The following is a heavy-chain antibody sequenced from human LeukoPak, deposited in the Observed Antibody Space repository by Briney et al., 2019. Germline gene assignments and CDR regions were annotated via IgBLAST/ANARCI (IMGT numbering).Heavy chain of an antibody. J-gene: IGHJ3*01. CDR2: ISFDGGVS. CDR3: VKERGPHDAFDV. V-gene: IGHV3-30*04. Sequence: GRSLRLSCAASGFIFSDYGMHWARQAPGKGLEWVAGISFDGGVSNYADFVRGRFTTSRDNSKNTLDLQMNSLTTEDTTVYYCVKERGPHDAFDVWGQGTKVTVSS. CDR1: GFIFSDYG.